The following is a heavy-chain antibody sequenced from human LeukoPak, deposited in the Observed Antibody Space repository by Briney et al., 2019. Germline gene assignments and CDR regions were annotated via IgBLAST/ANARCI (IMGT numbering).Heavy chain of an antibody. J-gene: IGHJ4*02. CDR1: GFTFGDYA. CDR3: IWGRYYFDY. Sequence: GGSLRLSCTASGFTFGDYAMSWVRQAPGKGLEWVGFIRSKAYGGTTEYAASVKGRFTISRDDSKSIAYLQMNSLKTEDTAVYYCIWGRYYFDYWGQGTLVTVSS. CDR2: IRSKAYGGTT. V-gene: IGHV3-49*04. D-gene: IGHD7-27*01.